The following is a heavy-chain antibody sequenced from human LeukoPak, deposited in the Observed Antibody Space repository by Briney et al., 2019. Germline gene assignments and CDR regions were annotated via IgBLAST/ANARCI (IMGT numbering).Heavy chain of an antibody. CDR1: GGTFSSYA. Sequence: SVKVSCKASGGTFSSYAISWVRQAPGQGLEWMGGIIPIFGTANYAQKFQGRVTITADESTSTAYMELSSLRSEDTAVYYCASQTTIFGVVMPTYYYYCMDVWGKGTTVTVSS. CDR2: IIPIFGTA. D-gene: IGHD3-3*01. J-gene: IGHJ6*03. CDR3: ASQTTIFGVVMPTYYYYCMDV. V-gene: IGHV1-69*13.